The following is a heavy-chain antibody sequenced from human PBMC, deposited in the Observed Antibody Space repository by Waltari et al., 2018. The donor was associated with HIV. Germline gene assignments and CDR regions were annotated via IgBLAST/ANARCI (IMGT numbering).Heavy chain of an antibody. V-gene: IGHV4-39*01. Sequence: QESGPRLVKSSETPSLNWTVSGGSVTATFYFWDNFPTYSGALIRKPPGKGLEWVGSIHSSVGAHYNPSLDNRFTITLDTAMNQFSLKVTSVTAADTATYYCARRHFLDNNGYFVPLFFSYNNVEVWGQGTTVTVSS. CDR1: GGSVTATFYFWDNFPTYS. J-gene: IGHJ6*02. CDR2: IHSSVGA. D-gene: IGHD3-22*01. CDR3: ARRHFLDNNGYFVPLFFSYNNVEV.